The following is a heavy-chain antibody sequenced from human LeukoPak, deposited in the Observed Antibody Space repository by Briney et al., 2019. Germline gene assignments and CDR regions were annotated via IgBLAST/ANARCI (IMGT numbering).Heavy chain of an antibody. CDR3: AKGLRYCSSTSCYTGTGVY. V-gene: IGHV3-23*01. D-gene: IGHD2-2*02. CDR2: ISGSGGST. Sequence: GGSLRLSCAASGFTFSSYAMSWVRQAPGKGLEWVSAISGSGGSTYYADSVKGRFTISRDNSKSTLYLQMNSLRAEDTAVYYCAKGLRYCSSTSCYTGTGVYWGQGTLVTVSS. CDR1: GFTFSSYA. J-gene: IGHJ4*02.